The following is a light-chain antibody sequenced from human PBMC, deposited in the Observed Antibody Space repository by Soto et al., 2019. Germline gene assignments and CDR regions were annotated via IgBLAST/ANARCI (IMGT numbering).Light chain of an antibody. V-gene: IGKV1-39*01. CDR2: GSS. Sequence: DIQMTQSPSSLSASVGDRVTITCRASRNVDNNVNWYQQKPGKAPNLLIYGSSTLYGGVPSRFSGSGAGTAFPLTVSSLHPEDFAVYFCQQSYSSPWTFGLGTKVEI. J-gene: IGKJ1*01. CDR3: QQSYSSPWT. CDR1: RNVDNN.